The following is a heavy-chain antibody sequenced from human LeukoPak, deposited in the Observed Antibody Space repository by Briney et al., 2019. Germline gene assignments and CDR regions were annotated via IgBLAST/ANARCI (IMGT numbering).Heavy chain of an antibody. CDR1: GGSIGSYY. J-gene: IGHJ3*02. Sequence: SETLSFTCTVSGGSIGSYYWSWIRQPPGKGLEWIGQIYHSGSTDYTPSLKSRVTISVDTSKKQFSLKLSSATAADTAVYYCARHGDLRAGSGYFFWSAFDIWGQGTLVTVSS. D-gene: IGHD3-22*01. CDR3: ARHGDLRAGSGYFFWSAFDI. CDR2: IYHSGST. V-gene: IGHV4-59*08.